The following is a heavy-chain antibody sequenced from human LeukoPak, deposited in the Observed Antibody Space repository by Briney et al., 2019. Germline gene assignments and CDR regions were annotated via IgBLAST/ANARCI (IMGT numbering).Heavy chain of an antibody. Sequence: GGSLRLSCAASGFTFSSYAMSWVRQAPGKGLERVSAISGSGGSTYYADSVKGRFTISRDNPKNTLYLQMNSLRAEDTAVYYCAKRSAESSGYFDYWGQGTLVTVSS. CDR2: ISGSGGST. D-gene: IGHD6-19*01. J-gene: IGHJ4*02. V-gene: IGHV3-23*01. CDR1: GFTFSSYA. CDR3: AKRSAESSGYFDY.